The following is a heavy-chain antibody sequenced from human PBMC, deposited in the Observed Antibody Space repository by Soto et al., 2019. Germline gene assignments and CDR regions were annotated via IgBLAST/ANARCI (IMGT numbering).Heavy chain of an antibody. Sequence: SATLSLSSTVTCCSITSYYWSWIRQPPGKGLEWIGYIYYSGSTNYNPSLKSRVTISVDTSKNQFSLKLSSVTAADTAVYYCARRYGSAFDIWGQGTMVT. CDR2: IYYSGST. V-gene: IGHV4-59*07. CDR3: ARRYGSAFDI. J-gene: IGHJ3*02. CDR1: CCSITSYY. D-gene: IGHD3-10*01.